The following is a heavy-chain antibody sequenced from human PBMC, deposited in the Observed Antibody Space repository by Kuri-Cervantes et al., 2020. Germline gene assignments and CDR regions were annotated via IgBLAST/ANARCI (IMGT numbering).Heavy chain of an antibody. J-gene: IGHJ3*02. Sequence: GSLRLSCAVSGYSISSGYYWGWIRQPPGKGLEWIGSIYHSGSTYYNPSLKSRVTISVDTSKNQFSLKLSSVTAADTSVYYCARAFLPGFYDSSGQGAFDIWGQGTMVTVSS. CDR2: IYHSGST. V-gene: IGHV4-38-2*01. CDR1: GYSISSGYY. CDR3: ARAFLPGFYDSSGQGAFDI. D-gene: IGHD3-22*01.